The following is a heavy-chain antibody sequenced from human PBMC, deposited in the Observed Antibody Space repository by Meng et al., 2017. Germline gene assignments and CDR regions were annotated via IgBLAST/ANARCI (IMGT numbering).Heavy chain of an antibody. CDR1: GGSISSYY. Sequence: ESLKISCTVSGGSISSYYWSWIRQPPGKGLEWIGYIYYSGSTNYNPSLKSRVTISVDTSKNQFSLKLSSVTAADTAVYYCARQTVEMATNEPLFDYWGQGTLVTGSS. V-gene: IGHV4-59*01. CDR2: IYYSGST. D-gene: IGHD5-24*01. J-gene: IGHJ4*02. CDR3: ARQTVEMATNEPLFDY.